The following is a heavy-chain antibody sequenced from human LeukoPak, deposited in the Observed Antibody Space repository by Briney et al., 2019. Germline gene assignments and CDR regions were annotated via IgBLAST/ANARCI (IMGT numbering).Heavy chain of an antibody. CDR1: GGSISSYY. CDR2: ICYSGST. CDR3: ARGERGYSYDLGDNWFDP. Sequence: PSETLSLTCTVSGGSISSYYWSWIRQPPGKGLEWIGYICYSGSTNYNPSLKSRVTISVDTSENQFSLKLSSVTAADTAVYYCARGERGYSYDLGDNWFDPWGQGTLVPVFS. V-gene: IGHV4-59*01. D-gene: IGHD5-18*01. J-gene: IGHJ5*02.